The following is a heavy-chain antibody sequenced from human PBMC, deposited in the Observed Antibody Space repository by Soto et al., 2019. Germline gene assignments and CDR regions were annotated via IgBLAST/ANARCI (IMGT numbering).Heavy chain of an antibody. V-gene: IGHV3-30-3*01. D-gene: IGHD3-9*01. Sequence: HPGGSLRLSCAASGFTFSSYAMHWVRQAPGKGLEWVAVISYDGSNKYYADSVKGRFTISRDNSKNTLYLQMNSLRAEDTAVYYCARELDWGSYYYYYGMDVWGQGTTVTVYS. J-gene: IGHJ6*02. CDR1: GFTFSSYA. CDR3: ARELDWGSYYYYYGMDV. CDR2: ISYDGSNK.